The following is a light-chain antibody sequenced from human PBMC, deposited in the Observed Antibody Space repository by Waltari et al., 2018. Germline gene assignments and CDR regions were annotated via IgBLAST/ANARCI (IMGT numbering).Light chain of an antibody. Sequence: ATGMTQSLSSLSASTGDRVTISCRASQGISSYLAWYQQKPGKAPKLLIYAASTLQSGVPSRFSGSGSGTDFTLTISCLQSEDFATYYCQQYYSYPSWAFGQGTKVEIK. V-gene: IGKV1-8*01. CDR1: QGISSY. CDR2: AAS. CDR3: QQYYSYPSWA. J-gene: IGKJ1*01.